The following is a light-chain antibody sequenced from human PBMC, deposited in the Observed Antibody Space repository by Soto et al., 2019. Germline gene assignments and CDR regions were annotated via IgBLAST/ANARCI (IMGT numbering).Light chain of an antibody. CDR1: QSVSSN. J-gene: IGKJ2*01. CDR2: GAS. CDR3: QQYNKWPYT. Sequence: EIVMTQSPATLSVSPGERAALSCRASQSVSSNFAWYQQKRGQAPRLLIYGASTRATGIPARFSGSGSGTEFTLAISSLQSEGFAVYYCQQYNKWPYTFGQGTKLEIK. V-gene: IGKV3-15*01.